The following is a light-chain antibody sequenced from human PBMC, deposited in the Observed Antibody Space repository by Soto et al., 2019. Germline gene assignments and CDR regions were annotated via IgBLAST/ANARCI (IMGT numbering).Light chain of an antibody. J-gene: IGKJ5*01. CDR1: QSVRSRC. CDR3: QQYCSSHPIA. Sequence: LTQSPVTLSLSLGERSTLSCKAVQSVRSRCSASYQQKPGQAPRLLLYGASSSATGSPDSFSGSGCGTDFSLTISRLEHEDFAAYYCQQYCSSHPIACGQGTQLEIK. V-gene: IGKV3-20*01. CDR2: GAS.